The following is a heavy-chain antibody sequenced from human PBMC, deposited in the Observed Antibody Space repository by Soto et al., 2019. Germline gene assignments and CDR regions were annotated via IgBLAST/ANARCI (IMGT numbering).Heavy chain of an antibody. Sequence: QVQLQESGPGLVKPSQTLSLTCTVSGDSISTNDYYWSWIRQPPGKALEWIGYIYYSRTTYYNPSLKSRVTISIDTSKNQFSLNLGSVTAADTAVYYCARDLGGNRRMFDHWGQGTLVAVSS. D-gene: IGHD3-16*01. J-gene: IGHJ5*02. CDR2: IYYSRTT. CDR3: ARDLGGNRRMFDH. V-gene: IGHV4-30-4*01. CDR1: GDSISTNDYY.